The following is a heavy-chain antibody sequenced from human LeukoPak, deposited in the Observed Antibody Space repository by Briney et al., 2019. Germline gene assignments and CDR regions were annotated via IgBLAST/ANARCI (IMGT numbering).Heavy chain of an antibody. CDR3: ARVRGYSNYVSY. Sequence: PGGSLRLSCAASGFTFSGYSMNWVRQAPGKGLEWVSSISSSSSYIYYADSVKGRFTISRDNAKNSLYLQMNSLRAEDTAVYYCARVRGYSNYVSYWGQGTLVTVSS. D-gene: IGHD4-11*01. J-gene: IGHJ4*02. CDR1: GFTFSGYS. CDR2: ISSSSSYI. V-gene: IGHV3-21*01.